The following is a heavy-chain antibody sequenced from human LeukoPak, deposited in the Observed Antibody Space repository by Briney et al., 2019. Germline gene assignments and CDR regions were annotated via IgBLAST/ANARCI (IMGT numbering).Heavy chain of an antibody. D-gene: IGHD1-14*01. J-gene: IGHJ5*02. Sequence: GGSLRLSCTASGFTFSNFWMGWVRQAPGKGLEWVANIKQDETEKFYVGSVKGRFTISRDNAKNSLYLQMNSLRAEDTAVYYCARDFEPYNWFDPWGQGTLVTVSS. CDR1: GFTFSNFW. CDR3: ARDFEPYNWFDP. CDR2: IKQDETEK. V-gene: IGHV3-7*01.